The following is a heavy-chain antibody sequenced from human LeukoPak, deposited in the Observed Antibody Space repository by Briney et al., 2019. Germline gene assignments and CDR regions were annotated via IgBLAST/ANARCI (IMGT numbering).Heavy chain of an antibody. CDR2: IYPGDSDT. D-gene: IGHD6-13*01. Sequence: ASVKISCKGSGYSFTSYWIGWVRQMPGKGLEWMGIIYPGDSDTRYSPSFQGQVTISADKSISTAYLQWSSLKASDTAMYYCARRTIAASFDPWGQGTLVTVSS. CDR3: ARRTIAASFDP. V-gene: IGHV5-51*01. J-gene: IGHJ5*02. CDR1: GYSFTSYW.